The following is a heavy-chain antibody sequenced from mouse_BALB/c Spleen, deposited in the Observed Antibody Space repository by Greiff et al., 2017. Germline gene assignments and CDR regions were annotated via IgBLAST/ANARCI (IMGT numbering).Heavy chain of an antibody. D-gene: IGHD2-14*01. Sequence: VQLKESGPSLVKPSQTLSLTCSVTGDSITSGYWNWIRKFPGNKLEYMGYISYSGSTYYNPSLKSRISITRDTSKNQYYLQLNSVTTEDTATYYCAGNYYRYDENAMVYWGQGTSVTVSS. V-gene: IGHV3-8*02. CDR1: GDSITSGY. CDR3: AGNYYRYDENAMVY. J-gene: IGHJ4*01. CDR2: ISYSGST.